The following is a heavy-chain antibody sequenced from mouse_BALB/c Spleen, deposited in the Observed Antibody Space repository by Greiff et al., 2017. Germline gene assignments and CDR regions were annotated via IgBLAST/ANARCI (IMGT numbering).Heavy chain of an antibody. CDR3: ARSTYRYDGAMDY. V-gene: IGHV5-17*02. J-gene: IGHJ4*01. CDR1: GFTFSSFG. Sequence: EVHLVESGGGLAQPGGSRKLSCAASGFTFSSFGMHWVRQAPEKGLEWVAYISSGSSTIYYADTVKGRFTISRDNPKNTLFLQMTSLRSEDTAMYYCARSTYRYDGAMDYWGQGTSVTVSS. D-gene: IGHD2-14*01. CDR2: ISSGSSTI.